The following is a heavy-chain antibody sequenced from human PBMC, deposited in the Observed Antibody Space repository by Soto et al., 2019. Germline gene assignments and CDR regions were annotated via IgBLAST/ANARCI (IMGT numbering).Heavy chain of an antibody. V-gene: IGHV1-24*01. CDR2: FDPEDGET. CDR3: ATAWSTMTPYDY. Sequence: GASVKVSCKVSGYTLTELSMHWVRQAPGKGLEWMGGFDPEDGETIYAQKFQGRVTMTEDTSTDTAYMELSSLRSEDTAVYYCATAWSTMTPYDYWGQGTLVTVSS. J-gene: IGHJ4*02. D-gene: IGHD4-17*01. CDR1: GYTLTELS.